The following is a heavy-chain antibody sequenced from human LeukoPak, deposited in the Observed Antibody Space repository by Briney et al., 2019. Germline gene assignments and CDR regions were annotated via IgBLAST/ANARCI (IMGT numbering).Heavy chain of an antibody. Sequence: PGGSLRLSCAASGFTFSSYGMHWVRQAPGKGLEWVAVIRYDGSNKYYADSVKGRFTISRDNSKNTLYLQMNSLRAEDTAVYYCARDQDIVVVTAPFDYWGQGTLVTVSS. CDR2: IRYDGSNK. CDR1: GFTFSSYG. D-gene: IGHD2-21*02. CDR3: ARDQDIVVVTAPFDY. V-gene: IGHV3-33*01. J-gene: IGHJ4*02.